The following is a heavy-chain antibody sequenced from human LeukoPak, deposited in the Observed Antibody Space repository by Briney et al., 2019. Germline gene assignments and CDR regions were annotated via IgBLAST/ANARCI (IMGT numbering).Heavy chain of an antibody. V-gene: IGHV3-33*01. CDR3: ARGFRIAVTADAFDI. Sequence: GSLRLSCAASGFTFSSYGMHWVRQAPGKGLEWVAVIWYDGSNKYYADSVKGRFTISRDNSKNTLYLQMNSLRAEDTAVYYCARGFRIAVTADAFDIWGQGTMVTVSS. CDR2: IWYDGSNK. J-gene: IGHJ3*02. D-gene: IGHD6-19*01. CDR1: GFTFSSYG.